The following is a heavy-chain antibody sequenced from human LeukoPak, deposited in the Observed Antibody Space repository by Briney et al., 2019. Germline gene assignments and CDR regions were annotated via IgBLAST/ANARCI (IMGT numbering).Heavy chain of an antibody. D-gene: IGHD3-10*01. CDR2: ISAYNGNK. Sequence: ASVKLSCKSSGYTLTICGISWERHAHGQGLEWMGWISAYNGNKNYAQKLQGRVNTTTDTSTSTAYTDLRSLRSDDTAVYYCAMVRGLVTWFDPWGQGTLVTVSS. CDR1: GYTLTICG. J-gene: IGHJ5*02. CDR3: AMVRGLVTWFDP. V-gene: IGHV1-18*01.